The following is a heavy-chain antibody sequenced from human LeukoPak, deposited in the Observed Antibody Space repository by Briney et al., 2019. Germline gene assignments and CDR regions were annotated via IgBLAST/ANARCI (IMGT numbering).Heavy chain of an antibody. J-gene: IGHJ3*02. V-gene: IGHV1-18*01. CDR1: GYTFTSYG. CDR3: ARDAWELNAFDI. Sequence: ASVKVSCKASGYTFTSYGISWVRQAPGQGLEWMGWISAYNGNTNYAQKLQGRVTMTTDTSTSTAYMELRSLRSDDTAVCYCARDAWELNAFDIWGQGTMVTVSS. CDR2: ISAYNGNT. D-gene: IGHD1-26*01.